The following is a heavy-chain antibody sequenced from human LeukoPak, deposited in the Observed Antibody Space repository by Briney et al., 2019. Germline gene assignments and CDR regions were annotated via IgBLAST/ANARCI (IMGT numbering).Heavy chain of an antibody. CDR3: ARSSIAAADN. CDR1: GGSISSGSYY. D-gene: IGHD6-13*01. CDR2: IYTSGST. J-gene: IGHJ4*02. V-gene: IGHV4-61*02. Sequence: PSQTLSLTCTVSGGSISSGSYYWSWIRQPAGKGLEWIGRIYTSGSTNYNPSLKSRVTILVDTSKNQFSLKLSSVTAADTAVYYCARSSIAAADNWGQGTLVTVSS.